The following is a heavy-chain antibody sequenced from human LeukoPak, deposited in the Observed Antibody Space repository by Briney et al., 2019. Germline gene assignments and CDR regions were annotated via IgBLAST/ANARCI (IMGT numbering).Heavy chain of an antibody. V-gene: IGHV4-39*01. D-gene: IGHD5-12*01. CDR1: GGSISSSSYY. CDR3: ARRAGYSGYDSPDWFDP. J-gene: IGHJ5*02. Sequence: PSETLSLTCTVSGGSISSSSYYWGWIRQPPGKGLEWIRSIYYSGSTYYNPSLKSRVTISVDTSKNQFSLKLSSVTAADTAVYYCARRAGYSGYDSPDWFDPWGQGTLVTVSS. CDR2: IYYSGST.